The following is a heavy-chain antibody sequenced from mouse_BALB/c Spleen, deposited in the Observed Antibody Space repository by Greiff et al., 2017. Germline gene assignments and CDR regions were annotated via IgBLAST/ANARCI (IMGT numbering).Heavy chain of an antibody. J-gene: IGHJ4*01. CDR3: ARSFRTVVAHYYAMDY. Sequence: EVNVVESGGGLVKPGGSLKLSCAASGFTFSSFGMHWVRQAPEKGLEWVAYISSGSSTIYYADTVKGRFTISRDNPKNTLFLQMTSLRSEDTAMYYCARSFRTVVAHYYAMDYWGQGTSVTVSS. CDR2: ISSGSSTI. CDR1: GFTFSSFG. D-gene: IGHD1-1*01. V-gene: IGHV5-17*02.